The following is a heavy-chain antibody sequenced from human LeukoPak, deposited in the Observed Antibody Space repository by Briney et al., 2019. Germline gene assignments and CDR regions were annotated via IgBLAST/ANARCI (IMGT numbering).Heavy chain of an antibody. Sequence: ASVKVSCKASGYTFTSYDMHWVRQAPGQGLEWMGIINPSGDSTSYAQKFQGRVTMTRDTFTSTVYMELSSLRSEDTAVYYCASVLYCGADCYSGRYFFDYWGQGTLVTVSS. CDR3: ASVLYCGADCYSGRYFFDY. V-gene: IGHV1-46*01. CDR2: INPSGDST. J-gene: IGHJ4*02. D-gene: IGHD2-21*02. CDR1: GYTFTSYD.